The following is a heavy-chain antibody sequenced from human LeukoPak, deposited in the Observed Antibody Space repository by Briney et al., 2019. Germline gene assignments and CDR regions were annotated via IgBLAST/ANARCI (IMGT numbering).Heavy chain of an antibody. V-gene: IGHV4-4*07. Sequence: SETLSLTCSVSGGSISSYYWSWVRQPAGKGLEWIGRIYSSGSTNYNPSLNSRVTMSVGTSNSQFSLRLTSVTAADTAVYYCARGSKAAAGIFDSWGQGTLVTVSS. D-gene: IGHD6-13*01. CDR2: IYSSGST. CDR3: ARGSKAAAGIFDS. CDR1: GGSISSYY. J-gene: IGHJ4*02.